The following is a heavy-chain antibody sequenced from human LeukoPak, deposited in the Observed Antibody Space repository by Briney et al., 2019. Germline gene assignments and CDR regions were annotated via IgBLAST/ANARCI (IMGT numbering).Heavy chain of an antibody. CDR1: GFTFSRFA. CDR3: ARGQLWLLSY. Sequence: GGSLRLSCAASGFTFSRFAMYWVRQAPGKGLEWVAIISNDGSNEYYADSVKGRFTISRDNSKNTPYLQMNSLRAEDTAVYYCARGQLWLLSYWGQGTLVTVSS. D-gene: IGHD5-18*01. V-gene: IGHV3-30-3*01. J-gene: IGHJ4*02. CDR2: ISNDGSNE.